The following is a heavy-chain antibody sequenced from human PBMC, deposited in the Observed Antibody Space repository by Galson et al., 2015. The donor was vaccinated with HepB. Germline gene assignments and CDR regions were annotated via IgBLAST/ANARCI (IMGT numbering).Heavy chain of an antibody. CDR3: ARDRRGYCSSTSCYYYYYGMDV. CDR1: GGTFSSYA. J-gene: IGHJ6*02. CDR2: IIPIFGTA. Sequence: SVKVSCKASGGTFSSYAISWVRQAPGQGLEWMGGIIPIFGTANYAQKFQGRVTITADESTSTAYMELSSLRSEDTAVYYCARDRRGYCSSTSCYYYYYGMDVWGQGTTVTVSS. V-gene: IGHV1-69*13. D-gene: IGHD2-2*01.